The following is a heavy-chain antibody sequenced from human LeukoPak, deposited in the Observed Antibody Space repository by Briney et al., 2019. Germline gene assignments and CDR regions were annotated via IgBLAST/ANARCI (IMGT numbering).Heavy chain of an antibody. CDR3: ARAGLGYSYGFDY. J-gene: IGHJ4*02. D-gene: IGHD5-18*01. CDR1: GGSISGYY. CDR2: IYTSGST. Sequence: SETLSLTCAVSGGSISGYYWTWIRQPAGKGLEWIGRIYTSGSTNYNPSLKSRVTMSVDTSKNQFSLKLSSVTAADTAVYYCARAGLGYSYGFDYWGQGSLVTVSS. V-gene: IGHV4-4*07.